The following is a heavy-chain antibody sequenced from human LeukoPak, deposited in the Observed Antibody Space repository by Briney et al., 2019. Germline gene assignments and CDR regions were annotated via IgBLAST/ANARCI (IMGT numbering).Heavy chain of an antibody. CDR3: ARGRQGYCSGGSCYPKRSYYFDY. V-gene: IGHV4-34*01. CDR2: INHSGST. D-gene: IGHD2-15*01. Sequence: SETLSLTCAVYGGSFSGYYWSWIRQPPGKGLEWIGEINHSGSTNYNPSLKSRVTISVDTSKNQFPLKLSSVTAADTAVYYCARGRQGYCSGGSCYPKRSYYFDYWGQGTLVTVSS. J-gene: IGHJ4*02. CDR1: GGSFSGYY.